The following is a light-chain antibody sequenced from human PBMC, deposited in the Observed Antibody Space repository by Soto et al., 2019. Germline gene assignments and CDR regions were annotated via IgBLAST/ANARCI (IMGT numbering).Light chain of an antibody. J-gene: IGKJ5*01. V-gene: IGKV1-12*01. CDR2: AAS. Sequence: DIQMTQSPSSVSASVGDRVTITCRASQGISSWLAWYQQKPGKAPKLLIYAASSLQSGVPSKFSVSEAGTYVTLTISSLQPEDFGTYCCQQANSFPITFGQGTRLEIK. CDR3: QQANSFPIT. CDR1: QGISSW.